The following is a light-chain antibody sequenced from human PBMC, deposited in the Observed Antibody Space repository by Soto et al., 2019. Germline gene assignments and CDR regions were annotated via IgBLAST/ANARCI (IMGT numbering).Light chain of an antibody. Sequence: QSVLTQPPSASGTPGQRVTISCSGSSSNIGSNYVYWYQQLPGTAPKLLIYTNDQRPSGVPDRFSRSKSGTSASLAISGLRSEDEADYYCAAWDDSLRGWVFGGGTKLTVL. J-gene: IGLJ3*02. CDR3: AAWDDSLRGWV. V-gene: IGLV1-47*02. CDR1: SSNIGSNY. CDR2: TND.